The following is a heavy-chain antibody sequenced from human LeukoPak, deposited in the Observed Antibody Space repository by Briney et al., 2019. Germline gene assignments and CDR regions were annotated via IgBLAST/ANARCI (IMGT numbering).Heavy chain of an antibody. CDR3: ARAYEDTEAFDI. D-gene: IGHD2-15*01. J-gene: IGHJ3*02. CDR1: GGSISSGSYY. CDR2: IYYSGST. Sequence: SETLSPTCTVSGGSISSGSYYWSWIRQPPGKGLEWIGYIYYSGSTNYNPSLKSRVTISVDTSKNQFSLKLSSVTAADTAVYYCARAYEDTEAFDIWGQGTTVTVSS. V-gene: IGHV4-61*01.